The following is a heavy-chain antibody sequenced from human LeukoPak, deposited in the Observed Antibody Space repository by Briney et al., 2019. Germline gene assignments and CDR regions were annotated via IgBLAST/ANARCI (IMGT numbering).Heavy chain of an antibody. CDR1: GFTFSSYS. CDR3: ARELITIFGVVDY. J-gene: IGHJ4*02. CDR2: ISSSSSYI. D-gene: IGHD3-3*01. Sequence: PGGSLRLSCAASGFTFSSYSMNWVRQAPGKGLEWVSSISSSSSYIYYADSVKGRFTISRDNAKNSLYLQMNSLRAEDTAVYYCARELITIFGVVDYWGQGTLVTVSS. V-gene: IGHV3-21*01.